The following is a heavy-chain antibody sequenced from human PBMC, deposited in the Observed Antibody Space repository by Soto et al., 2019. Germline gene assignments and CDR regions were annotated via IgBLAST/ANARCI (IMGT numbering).Heavy chain of an antibody. CDR1: GGSITNSNW. CDR3: ARGPPIVGNTTPLDS. Sequence: QVQLQESGPRLVKPSGTLSLTCTVSGGSITNSNWWSWVRLPPAKGLEWIGAIYHAGSTKYNPSLERRVTMSVDTSNNQFALTLTSVTAADTAVYFCARGPPIVGNTTPLDSWGQGTLVTVS. J-gene: IGHJ4*02. D-gene: IGHD1-26*01. CDR2: IYHAGST. V-gene: IGHV4-4*02.